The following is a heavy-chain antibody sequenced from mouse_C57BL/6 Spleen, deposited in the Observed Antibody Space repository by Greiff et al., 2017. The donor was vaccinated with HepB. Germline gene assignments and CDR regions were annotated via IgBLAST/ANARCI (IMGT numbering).Heavy chain of an antibody. Sequence: QVQLQQPGAELVKPGASVKLSCKASGYTFTSYWMHWVKQRPGQGLEWIGMIHPNSGSTNYNEKFKSKATLTVDKSSSTAYMQLSSLTSEDSAINYCASNYYDYEGFAYWGQGTLVTVSA. CDR1: GYTFTSYW. J-gene: IGHJ3*01. CDR3: ASNYYDYEGFAY. V-gene: IGHV1-64*01. D-gene: IGHD2-4*01. CDR2: IHPNSGST.